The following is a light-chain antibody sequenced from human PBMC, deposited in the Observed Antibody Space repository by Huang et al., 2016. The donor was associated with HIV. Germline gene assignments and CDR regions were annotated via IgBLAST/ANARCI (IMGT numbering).Light chain of an antibody. J-gene: IGKJ1*01. CDR3: QQYNNWPLT. Sequence: EIVMTQSPATLSVSPGERATLSCRASQSVSNNLAWYQQIPGQAPRLLIYGASTRATGIPARFSGSGSRTEFTLTISSLQSEDLAVYYCQQYNNWPLTFGQGTKVEIK. CDR1: QSVSNN. CDR2: GAS. V-gene: IGKV3-15*01.